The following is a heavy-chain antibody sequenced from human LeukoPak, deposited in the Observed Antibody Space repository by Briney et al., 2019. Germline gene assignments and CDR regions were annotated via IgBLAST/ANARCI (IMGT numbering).Heavy chain of an antibody. J-gene: IGHJ3*02. CDR2: ISYHGSNK. D-gene: IGHD4-17*01. V-gene: IGHV3-30*18. CDR3: AKDDPRYGDDVGAFDI. Sequence: PGGSLRLSCAASGFTFSSYGMHWVRRAPGKGLEWVAFISYHGSNKYSANSVKGRFTISRDNFKNTLYLQINSLRAEDTSVYYCAKDDPRYGDDVGAFDIWGHGTMVTVSS. CDR1: GFTFSSYG.